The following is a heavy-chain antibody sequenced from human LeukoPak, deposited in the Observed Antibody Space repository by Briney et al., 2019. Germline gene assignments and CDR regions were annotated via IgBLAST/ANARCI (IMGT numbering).Heavy chain of an antibody. V-gene: IGHV3-53*04. CDR2: IYSGGST. D-gene: IGHD1-1*01. CDR1: GFTVSSNY. J-gene: IGHJ3*02. CDR3: ARGYGQGAFDI. Sequence: GGTLRLSCAASGFTVSSNYMSWVRQAPGKGREWVSVIYSGGSTNNADSVKGRFTISRHNSENMLYLQMNSLRAEDTAVYYCARGYGQGAFDIRGQGTMVTVSS.